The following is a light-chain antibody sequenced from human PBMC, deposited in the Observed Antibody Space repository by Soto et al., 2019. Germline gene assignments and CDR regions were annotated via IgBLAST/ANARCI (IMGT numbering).Light chain of an antibody. J-gene: IGKJ1*01. V-gene: IGKV3D-20*02. Sequence: ENVLTQSPGTLSLSPGERVTLSCRASPSVSSSYLAWYQQKPGQAPRLLLYGASRRATGIPDRFSGGGSGPDFTLSISKLEPEDFAVYYCQQRSNWPKTFGQGTKVEIK. CDR2: GAS. CDR3: QQRSNWPKT. CDR1: PSVSSSY.